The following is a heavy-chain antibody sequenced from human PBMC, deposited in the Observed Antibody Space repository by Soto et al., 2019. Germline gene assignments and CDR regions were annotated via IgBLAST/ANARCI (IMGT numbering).Heavy chain of an antibody. CDR1: GFTFSSYG. V-gene: IGHV3-30*18. CDR2: ISYDASDK. CDR3: AKVRMAARPHWFDP. D-gene: IGHD6-6*01. Sequence: QVQLVESRGGVVQPGRSLRLSCAASGFTFSSYGMHWVRQAPGKGLEWVAFISYDASDKEYGDSVKGRFTISRDNSKNTLYLQINRLRDEDTAVYYCAKVRMAARPHWFDPWGQGTLVTVSS. J-gene: IGHJ5*02.